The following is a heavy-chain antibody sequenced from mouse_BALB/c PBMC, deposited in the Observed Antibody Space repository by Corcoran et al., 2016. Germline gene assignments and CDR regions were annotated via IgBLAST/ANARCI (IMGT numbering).Heavy chain of an antibody. D-gene: IGHD2-3*01. Sequence: EVQLQQSGAELVKPGASVKLSCTASGFNIKDTYMHWVKQRPEQGLEWIGRIDPANGNTKYAPKFQGKATITADTSSNTAYLQLSSLTSEDTAVYYCASRRWLPYYYAMDYWGQGTSVTVSS. V-gene: IGHV14-3*02. CDR2: IDPANGNT. CDR1: GFNIKDTY. J-gene: IGHJ4*01. CDR3: ASRRWLPYYYAMDY.